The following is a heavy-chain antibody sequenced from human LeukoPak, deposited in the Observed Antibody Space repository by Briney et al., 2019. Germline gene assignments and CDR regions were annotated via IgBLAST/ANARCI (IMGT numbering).Heavy chain of an antibody. CDR1: GLTVSSYA. Sequence: GGSLRLSCAASGLTVSSYAMSWVRQAPGKGLEWDSIISGSVGSANHADSVKGRFTISRDNSKNTLYLQMNSLRAEDTAVYYCAKPYYGSGSYYGFNYYAFDYWGQGTLVTVSS. J-gene: IGHJ4*02. CDR2: ISGSVGSA. D-gene: IGHD3-10*01. V-gene: IGHV3-23*01. CDR3: AKPYYGSGSYYGFNYYAFDY.